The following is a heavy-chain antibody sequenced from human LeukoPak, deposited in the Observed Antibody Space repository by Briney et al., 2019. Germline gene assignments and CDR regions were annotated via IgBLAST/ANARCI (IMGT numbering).Heavy chain of an antibody. V-gene: IGHV3-48*04. Sequence: AGGSLRLSCAASGFTFSSYSMNWVRQAPGKGLEWVSYISSSGSTIYYADSVKGRFTISRDNAKNSLYLQMNSLRAEDTAVYYCARDEGGSYDYWGQGTLVTVSS. CDR3: ARDEGGSYDY. CDR1: GFTFSSYS. D-gene: IGHD1-26*01. J-gene: IGHJ4*02. CDR2: ISSSGSTI.